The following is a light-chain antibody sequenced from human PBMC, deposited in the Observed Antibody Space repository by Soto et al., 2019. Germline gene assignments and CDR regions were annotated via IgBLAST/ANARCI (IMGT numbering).Light chain of an antibody. V-gene: IGLV2-23*02. J-gene: IGLJ1*01. CDR2: EVS. Sequence: QSVLTQPASVSGSPGQSITISCTVTSSDVGSYNLVSWYQQHPGKAPKLMIYEVSKRPSGVSNRFSGSKSGNTASLTISGLQAEDEADYYCCSYAGSSLYVFGTGTKATVL. CDR3: CSYAGSSLYV. CDR1: SSDVGSYNL.